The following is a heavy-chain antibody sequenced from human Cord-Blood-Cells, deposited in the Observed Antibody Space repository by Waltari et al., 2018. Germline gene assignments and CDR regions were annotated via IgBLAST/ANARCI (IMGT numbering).Heavy chain of an antibody. D-gene: IGHD6-19*01. CDR3: ARDIAVAGTGD. J-gene: IGHJ4*02. CDR1: GGSFSGYY. V-gene: IGHV4-34*01. Sequence: QVQLQQWGAGLLKPSETLSLTCAVYGGSFSGYYCSWIHQPPGKGLEWIGEINHSGSTNYNPSLKSRVTISVDTSKNQFSLKLSSVTAADTAVYYCARDIAVAGTGDWGQGTLVTVSS. CDR2: INHSGST.